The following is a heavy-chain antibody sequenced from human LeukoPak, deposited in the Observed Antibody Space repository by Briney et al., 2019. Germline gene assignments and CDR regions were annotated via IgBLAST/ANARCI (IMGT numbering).Heavy chain of an antibody. CDR1: GFTFSKFG. CDR2: ISSDGSHK. J-gene: IGHJ6*02. Sequence: GGSLRLSCAASGFTFSKFGVHWVRQAPGKGLEWVAVISSDGSHKYYADSVKGRFTISRDNAKNSLYLQMNSLRAEDTALYYCAATLKGVGAAAGQYYYYYYGMDVWGQGTTVTVSS. D-gene: IGHD6-13*01. V-gene: IGHV3-30*04. CDR3: AATLKGVGAAAGQYYYYYYGMDV.